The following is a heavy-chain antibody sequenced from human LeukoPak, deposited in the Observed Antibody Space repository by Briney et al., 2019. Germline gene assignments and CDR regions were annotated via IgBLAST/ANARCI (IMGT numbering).Heavy chain of an antibody. Sequence: PSETLSLTCTVSGGSISSYYWSWIRQPPGKGLEWIGSIYYSGSTYYNPSLKSRVTISVDTSKNQFSLKLSSVTAADTAVYYCARHSFSGSEYYFDYWGQGTLVTVSS. J-gene: IGHJ4*02. CDR1: GGSISSYY. CDR3: ARHSFSGSEYYFDY. D-gene: IGHD1-26*01. V-gene: IGHV4-39*01. CDR2: IYYSGST.